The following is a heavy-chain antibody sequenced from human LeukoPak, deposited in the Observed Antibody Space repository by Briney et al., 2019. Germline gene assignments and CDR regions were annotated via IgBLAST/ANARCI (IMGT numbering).Heavy chain of an antibody. V-gene: IGHV3-66*02. CDR1: GFTVSGIY. CDR3: AWDIKASYYGLDV. CDR2: IYSGGST. Sequence: GGSLRLSCAASGFTVSGIYMTWVRQAPGKGLEWVSVIYSGGSTYYADSVKGRFTISRDNSKNTLFLQMNSLRTEDSAVYYCAWDIKASYYGLDVWGQGTTVTVS. D-gene: IGHD1-26*01. J-gene: IGHJ6*02.